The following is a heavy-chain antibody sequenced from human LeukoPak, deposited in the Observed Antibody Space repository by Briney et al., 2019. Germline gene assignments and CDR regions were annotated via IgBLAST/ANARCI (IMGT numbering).Heavy chain of an antibody. CDR2: MNPNSGNT. D-gene: IGHD2-2*01. Sequence: GASVKVSCKASGYTFTSYDINWVRQATGQGLEWMGWMNPNSGNTGYAQKFQGRVTITRNTSISTAHMELSSLRSEDTAVYYCARGIVVVPAATRRDYHMDVWGKGTTVTVSS. V-gene: IGHV1-8*03. J-gene: IGHJ6*03. CDR3: ARGIVVVPAATRRDYHMDV. CDR1: GYTFTSYD.